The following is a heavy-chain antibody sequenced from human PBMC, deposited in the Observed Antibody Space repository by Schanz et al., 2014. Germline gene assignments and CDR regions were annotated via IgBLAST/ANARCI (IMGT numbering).Heavy chain of an antibody. CDR3: ARDRRFFDRDDLYYFDS. CDR1: EYSFTSYS. Sequence: QVHLVQSGAEVKRPGASVKVSCKASEYSFTSYSMHWVRQAPGQRLEWMGWINTGSGDTKYSQNLQGRVTMTTDTSTSAVYMELRSLRSDDTAVYYCARDRRFFDRDDLYYFDSWGQGTLVTVSS. CDR2: INTGSGDT. D-gene: IGHD3-3*01. V-gene: IGHV1-3*04. J-gene: IGHJ4*02.